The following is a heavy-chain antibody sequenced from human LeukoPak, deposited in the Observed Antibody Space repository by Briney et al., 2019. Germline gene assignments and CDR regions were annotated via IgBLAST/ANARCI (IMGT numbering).Heavy chain of an antibody. CDR1: GYTFTGYY. CDR2: INPNSGGT. Sequence: GASVKVSCKASGYTFTGYYMHWVRQAPGQGLEWMGWINPNSGGTNYAQKFQGRVTMTRDTSINTAYMELSRLRSDDTAVYYCARVRSSGWYLDRFDYWGQGTLVTVSS. D-gene: IGHD6-19*01. V-gene: IGHV1-2*02. J-gene: IGHJ4*02. CDR3: ARVRSSGWYLDRFDY.